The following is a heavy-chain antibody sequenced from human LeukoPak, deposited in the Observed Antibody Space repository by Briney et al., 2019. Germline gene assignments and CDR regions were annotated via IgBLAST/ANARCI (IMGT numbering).Heavy chain of an antibody. J-gene: IGHJ4*02. Sequence: QPGGSLRLSCAASGFTFSSYCMHWVRQAPGKGLVWVSRINSDGSSTSYADSVKGRFTISRDNAKNTLYLQMNSLRAEDTAVYYCARSGGITRYFDWSPTYYFDYWGQGTLVTVSS. CDR1: GFTFSSYC. D-gene: IGHD3-9*01. CDR2: INSDGSST. CDR3: ARSGGITRYFDWSPTYYFDY. V-gene: IGHV3-74*01.